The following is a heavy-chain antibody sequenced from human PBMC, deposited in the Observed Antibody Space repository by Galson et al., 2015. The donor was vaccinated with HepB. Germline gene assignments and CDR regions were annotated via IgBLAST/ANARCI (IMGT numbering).Heavy chain of an antibody. J-gene: IGHJ6*02. Sequence: SLRLSCAASGFTFSDYYMSWIRQAPGKGLEWVSYISSSGSSIYYADSVKGRFTISRDNAKNSLYLQMNSLRAEDTAVYYCARDGDTIFGVVISAHYGMDVWGQGTTVTVSS. V-gene: IGHV3-11*01. D-gene: IGHD3-3*01. CDR2: ISSSGSSI. CDR3: ARDGDTIFGVVISAHYGMDV. CDR1: GFTFSDYY.